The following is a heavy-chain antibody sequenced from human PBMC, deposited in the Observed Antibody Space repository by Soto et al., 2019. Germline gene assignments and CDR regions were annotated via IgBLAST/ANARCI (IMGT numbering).Heavy chain of an antibody. D-gene: IGHD6-6*01. CDR2: INPSVGST. CDR3: VGGSASEVDH. CDR1: TYTYNTHY. J-gene: IGHJ4*02. Sequence: GASVKVSCKSSTYTYNTHYIHWVRQAPGQGLEWVGVINPSVGSTNYAQKFQGRVTMTRDTSTTTFYMEVTSLTSEDTAVYYCVGGSASEVDHWGQGTLVTVSS. V-gene: IGHV1-46*02.